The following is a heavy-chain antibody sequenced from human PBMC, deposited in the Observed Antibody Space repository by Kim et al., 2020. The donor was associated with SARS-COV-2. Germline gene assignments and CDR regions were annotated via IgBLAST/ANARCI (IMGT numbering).Heavy chain of an antibody. CDR2: ISRDGTRT. V-gene: IGHV3-23*01. J-gene: IGHJ4*02. Sequence: GGSLRLSCVASGFTFSTYPMGWVRQAPGKGLEWVSRISRDGTRTYYADSVKGRVTMSSDKSKNMLYLHMNSLRVEDTAVYYCVKGVINSGFDYWGQGTQVTVSS. CDR3: VKGVINSGFDY. D-gene: IGHD1-26*01. CDR1: GFTFSTYP.